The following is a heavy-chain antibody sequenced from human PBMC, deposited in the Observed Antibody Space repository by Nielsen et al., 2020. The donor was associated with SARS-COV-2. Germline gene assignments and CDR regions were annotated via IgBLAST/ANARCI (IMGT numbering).Heavy chain of an antibody. D-gene: IGHD6-13*01. Sequence: GESLKISCAASGFTFTNYGMTWVRQDPGKGLEWVSTISASGGSTFYTDSVKGRVTISRDSFKNTLYLQMNSLRAEDTAVYYCAASKSGYYFDLWGQGTLVTVSS. CDR3: AASKSGYYFDL. J-gene: IGHJ4*02. CDR2: ISASGGST. V-gene: IGHV3-23*01. CDR1: GFTFTNYG.